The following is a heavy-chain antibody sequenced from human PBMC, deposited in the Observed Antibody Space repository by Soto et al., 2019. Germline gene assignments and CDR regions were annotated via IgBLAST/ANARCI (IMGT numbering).Heavy chain of an antibody. CDR1: GFIFSNYG. J-gene: IGHJ6*03. D-gene: IGHD4-17*01. Sequence: QVQLVESGGGVVQPGRSLRLSCAASGFIFSNYGMHWVRQAPGKGLEWVAVISYDGSNKYYADSVKGRFTISRDNSKNTLYLQMNSLRTDDTAVYYCAKDISHGEYYYYMDVWGKGTTVTVSS. V-gene: IGHV3-30*18. CDR3: AKDISHGEYYYYMDV. CDR2: ISYDGSNK.